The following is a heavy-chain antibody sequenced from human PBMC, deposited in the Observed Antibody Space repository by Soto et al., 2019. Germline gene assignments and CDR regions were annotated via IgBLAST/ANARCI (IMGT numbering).Heavy chain of an antibody. J-gene: IGHJ6*02. CDR1: GYTFTGYY. V-gene: IGHV1-2*04. Sequence: ASVKVSCKATGYTFTGYYMHWVRQAAGRGLEWMGWINPNSGGTNYAQKFQGWVTMTRDTSISTAYMELSRLRSDDTAVYYCARHPSYCAMDVWGQGTTVTVSS. CDR3: ARHPSYCAMDV. CDR2: INPNSGGT.